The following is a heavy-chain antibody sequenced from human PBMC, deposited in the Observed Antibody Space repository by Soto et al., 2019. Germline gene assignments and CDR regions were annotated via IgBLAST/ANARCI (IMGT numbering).Heavy chain of an antibody. CDR3: AREYSGYDRRPYYYYSYYMDV. J-gene: IGHJ6*03. CDR1: GGSFSGYY. V-gene: IGHV4-34*01. CDR2: INHSGST. Sequence: SETLSLTCAVYGGSFSGYYWSWIRQPPGKGLEWIGEINHSGSTNYNPSLKSRVTISVDTSKNQFSLKLSSVTAADTAVYYCAREYSGYDRRPYYYYSYYMDVWGKGTTVTVSS. D-gene: IGHD5-12*01.